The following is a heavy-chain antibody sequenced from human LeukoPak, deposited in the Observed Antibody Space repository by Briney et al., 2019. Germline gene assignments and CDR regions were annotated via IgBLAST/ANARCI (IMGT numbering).Heavy chain of an antibody. CDR2: IYHSGST. Sequence: PSETLSLTCAVSGGSVSSGGYSWSWIRQPPGKGLEWIGYIYHSGSTNYNPSLKSRLTISVDTSKNQFSLKLSSVTAADTAVYYCARVYDSSGYYWGNWFDPWGQGTLVTVSS. CDR3: ARVYDSSGYYWGNWFDP. D-gene: IGHD3-22*01. CDR1: GGSVSSGGYS. J-gene: IGHJ5*02. V-gene: IGHV4-61*08.